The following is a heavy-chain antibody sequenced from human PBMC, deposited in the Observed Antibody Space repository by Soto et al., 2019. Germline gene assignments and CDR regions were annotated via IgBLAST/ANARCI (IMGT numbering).Heavy chain of an antibody. V-gene: IGHV4-61*01. CDR1: GGSVSSGSYY. CDR3: ARGDTIFGVVNNWFDP. CDR2: IYYSGST. J-gene: IGHJ5*02. D-gene: IGHD3-3*01. Sequence: PSETLSLTCTVSGGSVSSGSYYWSWIRQPPGKGLEWIGYIYYSGSTNYNLSLKSRVTISVDTSKNQFSLKLSSVTAADTAVYYCARGDTIFGVVNNWFDPWGQGTLVTVSS.